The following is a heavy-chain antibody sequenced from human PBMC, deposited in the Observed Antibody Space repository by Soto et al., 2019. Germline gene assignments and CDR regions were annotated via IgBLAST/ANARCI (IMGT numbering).Heavy chain of an antibody. J-gene: IGHJ6*02. Sequence: QVQLVQYGAEVKKCGSSVKVSCTASGGTFSSYAISWARQATGQGLECMGGIIPIFGTANYAQKFQGRVTITADESTSTAHMELSSLRSENTAVYYCATPHGAILEYYCMDVCVQGTTVTVAS. V-gene: IGHV1-69*01. CDR3: ATPHGAILEYYCMDV. D-gene: IGHD2-2*02. CDR2: IIPIFGTA. CDR1: GGTFSSYA.